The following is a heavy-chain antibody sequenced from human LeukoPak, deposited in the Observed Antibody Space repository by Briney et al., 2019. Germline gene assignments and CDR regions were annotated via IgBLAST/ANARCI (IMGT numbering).Heavy chain of an antibody. Sequence: PSETLSLTCTVTGGSISTHDYYTSRIRPPPGKGLGWGGDMYYSGTTYYNPSLKSRVTMSVETSKNQFSLKLSSVTAADTAMYYCARDPYDFWSGFHWFDPWGQGTLVTVSS. CDR1: GGSISTHDYY. J-gene: IGHJ5*02. CDR2: MYYSGTT. D-gene: IGHD3-3*01. V-gene: IGHV4-30-4*08. CDR3: ARDPYDFWSGFHWFDP.